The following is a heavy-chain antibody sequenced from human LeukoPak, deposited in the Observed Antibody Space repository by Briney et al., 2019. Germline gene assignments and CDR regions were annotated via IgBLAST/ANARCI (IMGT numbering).Heavy chain of an antibody. Sequence: GGSLRLSCAASGFTFSSYAMHWVRQAPGKGLEWVAVISYDGSNKYYADSVKGRFTISRDNSKNTLYLQMNSLRAEDTAVYYCARGWSSSSPLDYWGQGTLVTVSS. CDR1: GFTFSSYA. J-gene: IGHJ4*02. CDR2: ISYDGSNK. V-gene: IGHV3-30-3*01. D-gene: IGHD6-6*01. CDR3: ARGWSSSSPLDY.